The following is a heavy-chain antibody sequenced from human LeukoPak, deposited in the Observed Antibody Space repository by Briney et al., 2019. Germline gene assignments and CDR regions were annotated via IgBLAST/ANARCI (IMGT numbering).Heavy chain of an antibody. CDR1: GGSVSSGSYY. V-gene: IGHV4-61*01. D-gene: IGHD6-13*01. J-gene: IGHJ5*02. CDR2: IYYSGST. CDR3: ARGPNSSSSYCFDP. Sequence: SETLSLTCTVSGGSVSSGSYYWSWIRQPPGKGLEWIGYIYYSGSTNYNPSLKSRVTISVDTSKNQFSLKLSSVIAADTAVYYCARGPNSSSSYCFDPWGQGTLVTVSS.